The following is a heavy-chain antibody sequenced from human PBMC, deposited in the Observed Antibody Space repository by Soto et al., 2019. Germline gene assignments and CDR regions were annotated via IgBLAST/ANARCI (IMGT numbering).Heavy chain of an antibody. CDR2: INPSGTT. D-gene: IGHD3-3*01. J-gene: IGHJ4*02. Sequence: ETLSLTCAVFGDSFGDYYWNWIRQSPEKGLSWLGDINPSGTTKYNPSFQGRLTLSIDTSENQFSLKLTSVTAADTAVYYCARLWSGYSIYFDYWGQGILVTVSS. CDR1: GDSFGDYY. CDR3: ARLWSGYSIYFDY. V-gene: IGHV4-34*01.